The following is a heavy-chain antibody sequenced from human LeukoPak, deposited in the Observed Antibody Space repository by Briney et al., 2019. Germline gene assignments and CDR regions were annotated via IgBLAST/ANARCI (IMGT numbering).Heavy chain of an antibody. Sequence: GASVKVSCKTSGYTFTDYYLHWVRQAPGQGLEWMGWINPNSGGTNYEQKFQGRVTMTRDTSITTAYMDLSSLISDDTAVYYCARAYSGFEAFDYWGQGTLVTVSS. CDR3: ARAYSGFEAFDY. D-gene: IGHD5-12*01. CDR2: INPNSGGT. V-gene: IGHV1-2*02. CDR1: GYTFTDYY. J-gene: IGHJ4*02.